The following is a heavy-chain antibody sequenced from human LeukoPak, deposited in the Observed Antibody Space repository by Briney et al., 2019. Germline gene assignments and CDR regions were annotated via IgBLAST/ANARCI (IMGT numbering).Heavy chain of an antibody. CDR2: INHSGST. V-gene: IGHV4-34*01. CDR3: ARWSDPDFDY. CDR1: GGSFSGYY. J-gene: IGHJ4*02. Sequence: PSGTLSLTCAVYGGSFSGYYWSWIRQPPGKGLEWIGEINHSGSTNYNPSLKSRVTISVDTSKNQFSLKLSSVTAADTAVYYCARWSDPDFDYWGQGTLVTVSS.